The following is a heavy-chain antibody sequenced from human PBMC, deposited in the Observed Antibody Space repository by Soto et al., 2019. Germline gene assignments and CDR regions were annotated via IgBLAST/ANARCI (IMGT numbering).Heavy chain of an antibody. CDR1: GGSISSGGYS. CDR3: ARHSAEAGKNRWFDT. Sequence: SETLSLTCAVSGGSISSGGYSWSWIRQPPGKGLEWIGYIYHSGSTYYNPSLKSRVTISVDRSKNQFSLKLSSVTAADTAVYYCARHSAEAGKNRWFDTWGQGTLVTVSS. V-gene: IGHV4-30-2*01. J-gene: IGHJ5*02. CDR2: IYHSGST. D-gene: IGHD6-13*01.